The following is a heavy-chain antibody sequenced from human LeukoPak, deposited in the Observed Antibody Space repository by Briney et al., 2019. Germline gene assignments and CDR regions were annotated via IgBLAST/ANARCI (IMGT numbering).Heavy chain of an antibody. D-gene: IGHD5-18*01. V-gene: IGHV4-30-4*01. Sequence: PSETLSLTCTVSGGSISSGDYYWSWIRQPPGKGLEWIGYIYDTGSTYYNPSFKTRVTISMDRSKNQFSLKLSSVTAADTAVYYCARVTGDSNGYKSPSLDYWGQGTLVTVSS. CDR1: GGSISSGDYY. CDR3: ARVTGDSNGYKSPSLDY. CDR2: IYDTGST. J-gene: IGHJ4*02.